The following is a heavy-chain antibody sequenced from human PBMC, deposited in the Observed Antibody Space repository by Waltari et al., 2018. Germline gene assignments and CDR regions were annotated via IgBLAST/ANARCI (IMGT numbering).Heavy chain of an antibody. V-gene: IGHV3-72*01. J-gene: IGHJ4*02. CDR2: IRNRARSFTT. D-gene: IGHD3-16*01. Sequence: DVQVVESGGGLVQPGGSLTPSCAASAFPSANHYMNWVRQAPGKGLEWVGLIRNRARSFTTDYAASVEGRFAISRDDSKNSLYLQMNSLKTEDTAVYYCVRDKQGGYFDYWGQGTLVTVSS. CDR3: VRDKQGGYFDY. CDR1: AFPSANHY.